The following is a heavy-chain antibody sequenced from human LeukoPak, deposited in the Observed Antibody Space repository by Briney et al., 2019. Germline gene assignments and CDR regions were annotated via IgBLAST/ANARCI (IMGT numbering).Heavy chain of an antibody. V-gene: IGHV3-13*01. CDR1: GFTFSGYD. CDR2: SGTAGDT. CDR3: VRWWGGMDV. J-gene: IGHJ6*02. D-gene: IGHD2-15*01. Sequence: GSLRLSCAASGFTFSGYDMHWVRQATGKGPEWVSGSGTAGDTYHPDSVKGRFTISRENAKNSLYLQMHSLRAGDTAVYYCVRWWGGMDVWGRGTTVTVSS.